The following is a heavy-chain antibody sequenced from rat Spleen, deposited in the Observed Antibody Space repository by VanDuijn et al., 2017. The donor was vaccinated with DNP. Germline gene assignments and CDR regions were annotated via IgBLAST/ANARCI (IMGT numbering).Heavy chain of an antibody. CDR1: GFTLSDYA. Sequence: EVQLVESGGGLVQPGRSLKLSCVASGFTLSDYAMAWVRQAPKKGLEWVAYIRYDGGSTYYGDSVKGRFTISRDNAKSTLYLEMNSLRSEDMATYYCVRWYNPGYYFDYWGQGVMVTVSS. CDR2: IRYDGGST. D-gene: IGHD4-3*01. J-gene: IGHJ2*01. V-gene: IGHV5-22*01. CDR3: VRWYNPGYYFDY.